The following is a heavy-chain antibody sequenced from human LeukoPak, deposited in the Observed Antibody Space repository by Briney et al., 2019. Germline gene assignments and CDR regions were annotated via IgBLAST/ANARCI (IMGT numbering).Heavy chain of an antibody. CDR2: MNPNSGNT. D-gene: IGHD3-22*01. V-gene: IGHV1-8*03. CDR1: GYTFTSYD. Sequence: ASVKVSCKASGYTFTSYDINWVRQATGQGLGWMGWMNPNSGNTGYAQKFQGRVTITRNTSISTAYMELSSLRSEDTAVYYCAREVITMIVVVIDRTFNWFDPWGQGTLVIVSS. CDR3: AREVITMIVVVIDRTFNWFDP. J-gene: IGHJ5*02.